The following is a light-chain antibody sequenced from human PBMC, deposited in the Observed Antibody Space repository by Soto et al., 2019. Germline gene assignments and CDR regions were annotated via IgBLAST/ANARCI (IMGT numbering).Light chain of an antibody. J-gene: IGLJ7*01. CDR3: QSYDSRLSAV. CDR2: GNS. Sequence: QSVLTQPPSVSGAPGQRVTISCTGSSSNIGAGYDVHWYQQLPGTAPKLLIYGNSNRPSGVPDRFSGSKSGTSASLAITGLQAEEEADYYWQSYDSRLSAVFGGGTQLTVL. V-gene: IGLV1-40*01. CDR1: SSNIGAGYD.